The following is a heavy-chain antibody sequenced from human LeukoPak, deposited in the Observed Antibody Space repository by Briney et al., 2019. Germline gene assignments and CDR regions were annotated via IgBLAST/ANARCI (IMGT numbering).Heavy chain of an antibody. CDR1: GFTFSSYA. V-gene: IGHV3-23*01. J-gene: IGHJ3*02. Sequence: PGGSLRLSCAASGFTFSSYAMSWVRQAPGKGLEWVSAISGSGGSTYYADSVKGRFTISRDNSKNTPYLQMNSLRAEDTAVYYCASNGYSSGWHAFDIWGQGTMVTVSS. D-gene: IGHD6-19*01. CDR3: ASNGYSSGWHAFDI. CDR2: ISGSGGST.